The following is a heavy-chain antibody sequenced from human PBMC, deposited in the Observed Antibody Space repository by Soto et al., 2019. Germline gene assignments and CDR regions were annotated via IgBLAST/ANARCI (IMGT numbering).Heavy chain of an antibody. Sequence: EHVLESGGGLVQPGGSLRLSCEASGFMFNRYAMAWVRQTPGKGLEWVSVISGSTGTTYYADSVKGRFTISRDNSKNTVYLQMNSLRVEDSALYSCAKVIVLGASTLEYWGPGTRVTVSS. V-gene: IGHV3-23*01. CDR1: GFMFNRYA. CDR3: AKVIVLGASTLEY. J-gene: IGHJ4*02. D-gene: IGHD6-6*01. CDR2: ISGSTGTT.